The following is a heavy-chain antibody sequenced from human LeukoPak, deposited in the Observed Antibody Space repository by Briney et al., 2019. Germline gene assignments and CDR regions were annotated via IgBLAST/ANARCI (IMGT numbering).Heavy chain of an antibody. CDR2: ISSSGSTI. CDR1: RFTFSSYW. CDR3: ARELVVPAAGYGMDV. D-gene: IGHD2-2*01. V-gene: IGHV3-48*04. Sequence: PGGSLRLSCTASRFTFSSYWMNWVRQAPGKGLEWVSYISSSGSTIYYADSVKGRFTISRDNAKNSLYLQMNSLRAEETAVYYCARELVVPAAGYGMDVWGQGTMVTVSS. J-gene: IGHJ6*02.